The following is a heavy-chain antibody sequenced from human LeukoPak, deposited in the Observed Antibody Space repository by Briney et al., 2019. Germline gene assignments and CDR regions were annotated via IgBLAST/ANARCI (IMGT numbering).Heavy chain of an antibody. Sequence: AVKVSCKASGGTFSNYAINWVRQAPGQGLEWMGGITPIFGTANYAQRFQGRVTITADESTSTAYMELSSLRSEDTAVYYCARWAGYCSITNCYTAFDFWGQGTLVTVSS. CDR3: ARWAGYCSITNCYTAFDF. V-gene: IGHV1-69*13. J-gene: IGHJ4*02. CDR1: GGTFSNYA. CDR2: ITPIFGTA. D-gene: IGHD2-2*02.